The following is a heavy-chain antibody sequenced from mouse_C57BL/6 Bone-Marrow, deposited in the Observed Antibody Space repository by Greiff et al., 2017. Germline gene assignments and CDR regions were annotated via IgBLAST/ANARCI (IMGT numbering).Heavy chain of an antibody. CDR3: ARDDGYYFDY. CDR1: GFSLTSYG. J-gene: IGHJ2*01. CDR2: IWSGGNT. V-gene: IGHV2-2*02. Sequence: QVQLKESGPGLVQPSPSLSITCTVSGFSLTSYGVHWVRQSPGKGLRWLGVIWSGGNTDYNAAFISKLSISKDNSKSQVFFKMNSLQANDTAIYYCARDDGYYFDYWGQGTTLTVAS. D-gene: IGHD2-3*01.